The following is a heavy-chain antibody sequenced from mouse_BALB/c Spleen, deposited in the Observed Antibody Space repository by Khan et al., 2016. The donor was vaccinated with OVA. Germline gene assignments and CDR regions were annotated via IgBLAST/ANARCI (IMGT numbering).Heavy chain of an antibody. Sequence: DVQLVESGGTLVKPGGSLKLSCAASGFTFSSYAMSWVRQTPVKRLEWVATISSGGSYTYYPVSVKGRFPISRDNAMNPLYLQRSSLRSEDTAMYDGGRDYYGRSHEDYWGQGTTLTVSS. V-gene: IGHV5-9-3*01. CDR3: GRDYYGRSHEDY. CDR1: GFTFSSYA. CDR2: ISSGGSYT. D-gene: IGHD1-1*01. J-gene: IGHJ2*01.